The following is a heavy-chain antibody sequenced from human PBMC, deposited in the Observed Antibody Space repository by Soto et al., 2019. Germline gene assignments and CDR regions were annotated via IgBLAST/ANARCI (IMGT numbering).Heavy chain of an antibody. J-gene: IGHJ4*01. Sequence: SETLSLTCTVSGGSISSGDYYWSWIRQPPGKTLEWIGTIYYHGNTYSNPSLKSRVTISMDTSNNQLSLKLRSVTAADTAVYYCARHDGFSSGCIFDYWGHGTLVTVS. CDR3: ARHDGFSSGCIFDY. V-gene: IGHV4-39*01. D-gene: IGHD6-19*01. CDR2: IYYHGNT. CDR1: GGSISSGDYY.